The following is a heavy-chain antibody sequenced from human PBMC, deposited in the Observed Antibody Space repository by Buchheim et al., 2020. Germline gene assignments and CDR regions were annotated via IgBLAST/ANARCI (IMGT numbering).Heavy chain of an antibody. J-gene: IGHJ4*01. Sequence: QVQLQESGPGLVKPSETLSLTCTVSGGSISSYYWSWIRQPPGKGLEWIGYIYHSGSTNYTPSLKSRVTISIDTSKNQFSLKLSSVTAADTAVYYCARDIDYWGQGTL. CDR1: GGSISSYY. CDR2: IYHSGST. V-gene: IGHV4-59*01. CDR3: ARDIDY.